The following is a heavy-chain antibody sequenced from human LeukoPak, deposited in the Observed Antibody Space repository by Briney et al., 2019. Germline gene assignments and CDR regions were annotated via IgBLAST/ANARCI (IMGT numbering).Heavy chain of an antibody. CDR3: ARDRSPVILDAFDI. D-gene: IGHD3-16*02. CDR2: ISAYNGNT. J-gene: IGHJ3*02. V-gene: IGHV1-18*01. Sequence: GASVKVSCKASGYTFTSYGISWVRQAPGQGLEWMGWISAYNGNTNYAQKLQGRVTMTTDTSTSTAYMEPRRLRSDDTAVYYCARDRSPVILDAFDIWGQGTMVTVSS. CDR1: GYTFTSYG.